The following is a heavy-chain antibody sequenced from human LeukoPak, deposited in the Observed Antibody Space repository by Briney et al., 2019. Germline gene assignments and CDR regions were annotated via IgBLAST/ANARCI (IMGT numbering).Heavy chain of an antibody. D-gene: IGHD4-11*01. Sequence: GGSLRLSCATSGFTFSSYGFHWVRQAPIKGLEWVAVIWYDGSKKYYADSVKGRFTISRDDSKNTVYLQMDSLRAEDTAMYYCARGRGDYSDYSDFFDARGQGTLVTFSS. CDR3: ARGRGDYSDYSDFFDA. V-gene: IGHV3-33*01. CDR2: IWYDGSKK. CDR1: GFTFSSYG. J-gene: IGHJ4*02.